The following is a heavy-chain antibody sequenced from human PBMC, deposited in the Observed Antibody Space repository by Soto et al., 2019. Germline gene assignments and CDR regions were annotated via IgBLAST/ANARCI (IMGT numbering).Heavy chain of an antibody. CDR2: IYTSGST. V-gene: IGHV4-4*07. CDR3: AREYCSSTSCYKDD. J-gene: IGHJ4*02. CDR1: GGSISSYY. Sequence: SETLSLTCTVSGGSISSYYWSWIRQPAGKGLEWIGRIYTSGSTNYNPSLESRVTMSVDTSKNQFSLKLSSVTAADTAVYYCAREYCSSTSCYKDDWGQGTLVTV. D-gene: IGHD2-2*01.